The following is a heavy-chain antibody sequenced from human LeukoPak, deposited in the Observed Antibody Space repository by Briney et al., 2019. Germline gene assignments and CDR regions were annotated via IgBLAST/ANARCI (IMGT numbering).Heavy chain of an antibody. CDR3: AHLYYDFWSGYSPFDY. V-gene: IGHV2-5*01. CDR1: GFSLSTSGVG. CDR2: IYWNDDK. Sequence: SGPTLVNPTQTLTLTCTFSGFSLSTSGVGVGWIRQPPGKSLEWLALIYWNDDKRYSPSLKSRLTITKDTSKNQVVLTMTNMDPVDTATYYCAHLYYDFWSGYSPFDYWGQGTLVTVSS. D-gene: IGHD3-3*01. J-gene: IGHJ4*02.